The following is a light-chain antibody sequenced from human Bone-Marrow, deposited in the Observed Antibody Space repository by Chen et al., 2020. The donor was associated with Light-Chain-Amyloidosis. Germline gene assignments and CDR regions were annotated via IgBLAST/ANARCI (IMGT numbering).Light chain of an antibody. CDR2: EVT. V-gene: IGLV2-14*01. CDR3: SSSTITNTLV. CDR1: SSDVGGDNH. J-gene: IGLJ1*01. Sequence: QSALTQPASVSGSPGQSITISCTGTSSDVGGDNHVSWYQQHPDKAPKLMIYEVTNRPSWVPDRFSSCKSDNTASLTISGLQTEEEADYFCSSSTITNTLVFGSGTRVTVL.